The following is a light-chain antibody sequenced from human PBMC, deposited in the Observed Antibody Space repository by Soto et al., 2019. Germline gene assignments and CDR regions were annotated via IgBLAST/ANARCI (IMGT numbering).Light chain of an antibody. CDR3: QQYENWPL. CDR2: GAS. CDR1: QSISTY. V-gene: IGKV3D-15*01. J-gene: IGKJ4*01. Sequence: ELVMTQSPATLSVSPGERATLSCRASQSISTYLAWYQQKPGQAPRLLIHGASTRATGVPTRFSGSGSGTEFTLTISSLQSEDFVVYYCQQYENWPLFGGGTKVEI.